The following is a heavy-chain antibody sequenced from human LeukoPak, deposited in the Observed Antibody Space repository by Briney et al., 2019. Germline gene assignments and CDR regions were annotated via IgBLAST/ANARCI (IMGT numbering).Heavy chain of an antibody. CDR2: INPNSGGT. CDR3: ARVTVIQYYYGMDV. V-gene: IGHV1-2*02. Sequence: ASVKDSCKASGYTFTGYYMHWVRQAPGQGLEWMGWINPNSGGTNYAQKFQGRVTMTRDTSISTAYMELSRLRSDDTAVYYCARVTVIQYYYGMDVWGQGTTVTVSS. CDR1: GYTFTGYY. J-gene: IGHJ6*02. D-gene: IGHD3-16*02.